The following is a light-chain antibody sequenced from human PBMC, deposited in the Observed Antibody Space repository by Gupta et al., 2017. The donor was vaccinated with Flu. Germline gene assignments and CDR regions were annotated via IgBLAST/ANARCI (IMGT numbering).Light chain of an antibody. J-gene: IGKJ1*01. CDR2: GAS. Sequence: IVSTQSPGTLSLSPGERATLSCRASQSISSDYLAWYQQKPGQAPRLLIYGASSRATGIPDRFSGSGSGTDFTLTISRLEPEDLAVYYCQHYGSSPGTFGQGTKVEIK. CDR1: QSISSDY. V-gene: IGKV3-20*01. CDR3: QHYGSSPGT.